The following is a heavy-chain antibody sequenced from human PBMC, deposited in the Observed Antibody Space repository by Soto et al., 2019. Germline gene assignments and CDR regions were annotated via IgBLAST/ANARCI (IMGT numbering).Heavy chain of an antibody. CDR2: IIPIFGTA. Sequence: QVQLVQSGAEVKKPGSSVKVSCKASGGTFSSYAISWVRQAPGQGLEWMGGIIPIFGTANYAQKFQGRVTITADDSTITAYMALSSLRSEDTAVYYCASRTTGPKLGDYGMDVWGQGTTVTVSS. D-gene: IGHD1-1*01. CDR3: ASRTTGPKLGDYGMDV. CDR1: GGTFSSYA. J-gene: IGHJ6*02. V-gene: IGHV1-69*12.